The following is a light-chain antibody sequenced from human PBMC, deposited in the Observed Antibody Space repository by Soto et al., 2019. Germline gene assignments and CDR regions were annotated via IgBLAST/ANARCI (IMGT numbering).Light chain of an antibody. V-gene: IGKV1-5*03. Sequence: QMTQSPSTLSAKLVNRVTITCRAGQSISDLLSWYQQKPGKAPQLLIYRAYSLESGVPARFGGSGSGKDFPLTISSLQPDDLVTYCCQQYNGEIVFGEGTKVDIK. CDR3: QQYNGEIV. CDR2: RAY. J-gene: IGKJ1*01. CDR1: QSISDL.